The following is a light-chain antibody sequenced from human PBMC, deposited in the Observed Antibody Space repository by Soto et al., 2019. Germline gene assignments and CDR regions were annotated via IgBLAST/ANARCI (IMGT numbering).Light chain of an antibody. CDR3: QQTYINPIS. Sequence: DIQMTQSPSSLSASVGDRVNITCRASHSVYNYFHWYQQKPGKAPRLLVHSAVNLEFGVPSRFSGSGSGTDFALTISGLQPEDFASYFCQQTYINPISFGQGTRL. J-gene: IGKJ5*01. CDR2: SAV. V-gene: IGKV1-39*01. CDR1: HSVYNY.